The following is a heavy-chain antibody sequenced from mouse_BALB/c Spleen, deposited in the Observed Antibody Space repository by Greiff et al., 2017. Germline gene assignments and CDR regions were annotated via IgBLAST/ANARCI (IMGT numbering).Heavy chain of an antibody. CDR1: GFTFSSYA. J-gene: IGHJ4*01. CDR2: ISSGGST. V-gene: IGHV5-6-5*01. D-gene: IGHD2-1*01. Sequence: EVQRVESGGGLVKPGGSLKLSCAASGFTFSSYAMSWVRQTPEKRLEWVASISSGGSTYYPDSVKGRFTISRDNARNILYLQMSSLRSEDTAMYYCARGGGNYPFYYAMDYWGQGTSVTVSS. CDR3: ARGGGNYPFYYAMDY.